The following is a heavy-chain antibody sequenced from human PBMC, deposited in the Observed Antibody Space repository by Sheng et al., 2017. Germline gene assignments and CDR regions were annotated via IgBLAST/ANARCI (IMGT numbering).Heavy chain of an antibody. D-gene: IGHD6-19*01. CDR1: QFTFSSYP. J-gene: IGHJ6*02. Sequence: EMQLVESGGALVQTGGSLRLSCVSSQFTFSSYPMTWVRQAPGKGLEWVSAISGSAISTYHADSVKGRFTISRDNSKNTLYLQMSSLRAEDTAIYYCATSMGSSGWYPYYYGIDVWDQGP. CDR3: ATSMGSSGWYPYYYGIDV. CDR2: ISGSAIST. V-gene: IGHV3-23*04.